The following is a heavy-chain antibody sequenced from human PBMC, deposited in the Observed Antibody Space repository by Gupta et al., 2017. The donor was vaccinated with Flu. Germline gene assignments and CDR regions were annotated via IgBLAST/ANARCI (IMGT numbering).Heavy chain of an antibody. CDR3: ARGIWGGYFDL. CDR2: IQQHGTET. CDR1: GSFW. Sequence: GSFWMNWVRQAPGKGLEWVANIQQHGTETYYVDSVKGRFTISRDNAKNVVHLHMNSLREDDTAIFFCARGIWGGYFDLWGRGTLVTVSS. V-gene: IGHV3-7*01. J-gene: IGHJ2*01. D-gene: IGHD2-21*01.